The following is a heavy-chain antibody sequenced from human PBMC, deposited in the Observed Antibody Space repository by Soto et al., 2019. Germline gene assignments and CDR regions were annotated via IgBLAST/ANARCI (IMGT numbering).Heavy chain of an antibody. CDR2: ISGSGSST. J-gene: IGHJ4*02. D-gene: IGHD2-2*01. CDR3: AKGDRNQPAVLDY. Sequence: EVQLLESGGGLVQPGGSLRLSCAASGFTFSSYAMNWVRQAPGKGLEWVSGISGSGSSTYYSDSVRGRFTISRDNSKNTLYLQMNSLRAEDTAVYYCAKGDRNQPAVLDYWGQGTLVTVSS. CDR1: GFTFSSYA. V-gene: IGHV3-23*01.